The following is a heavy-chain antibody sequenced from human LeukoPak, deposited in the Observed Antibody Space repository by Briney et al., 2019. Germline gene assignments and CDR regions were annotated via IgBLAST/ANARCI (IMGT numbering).Heavy chain of an antibody. D-gene: IGHD3-3*01. CDR1: GFTFSDYA. CDR2: ISGSGGST. V-gene: IGHV3-23*01. J-gene: IGHJ4*02. Sequence: GGSLRLSCAASGFTFSDYAMTWVRQAPGKGLEWVSVISGSGGSTYYADSVKGRFTISRDNSKNTLFLQMNSLRAEDTAVYYCAKERRSEGDFDYWGQGTLVTVSS. CDR3: AKERRSEGDFDY.